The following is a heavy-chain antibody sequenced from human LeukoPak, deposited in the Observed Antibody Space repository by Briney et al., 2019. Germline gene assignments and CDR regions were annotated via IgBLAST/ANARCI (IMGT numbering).Heavy chain of an antibody. CDR3: ARGTVTAPNWFDP. CDR1: GFTFSSYA. D-gene: IGHD4-17*01. CDR2: ISHDGSNK. J-gene: IGHJ5*02. V-gene: IGHV3-30-3*01. Sequence: GGSLRLSCAASGFTFSSYAMHWVRQAPGKGLEWVAVISHDGSNKYYADSVKGRFTISRDNSKNTLYLQMNSLRAEDTAVYYCARGTVTAPNWFDPWGQGTLVTVSS.